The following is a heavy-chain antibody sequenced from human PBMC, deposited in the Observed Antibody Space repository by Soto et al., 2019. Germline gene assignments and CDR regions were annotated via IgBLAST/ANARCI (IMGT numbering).Heavy chain of an antibody. D-gene: IGHD2-8*01. V-gene: IGHV3-74*01. CDR3: ARGFVPNGVGLDY. CDR1: GFTFRSFW. CDR2: INSDGTDT. Sequence: AGGSLRLSCGASGFTFRSFWMHWVRKAPGKGLVWVSRINSDGTDTHYADSVKGRFTISRDNAKDTLYLQVNSLRAEDTAVYYCARGFVPNGVGLDYWGQGTLVTVSS. J-gene: IGHJ4*02.